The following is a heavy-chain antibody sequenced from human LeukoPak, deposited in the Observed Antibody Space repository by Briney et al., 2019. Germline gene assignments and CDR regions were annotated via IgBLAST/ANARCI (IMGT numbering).Heavy chain of an antibody. J-gene: IGHJ6*02. CDR3: ARRNYYYGMDV. CDR2: ISYSGST. Sequence: PSETLSLTCTVSGGSISSSSHYWDWIRQPPGKGLEWIGSISYSGSTYYNPSLQSRVTISVDTSKNQFSLNLTSVTAADTAVYYCARRNYYYGMDVWGQGTTVTVSS. V-gene: IGHV4-39*01. CDR1: GGSISSSSHY.